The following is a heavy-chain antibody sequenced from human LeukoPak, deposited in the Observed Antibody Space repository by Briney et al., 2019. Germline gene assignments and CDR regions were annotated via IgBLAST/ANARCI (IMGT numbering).Heavy chain of an antibody. D-gene: IGHD4/OR15-4a*01. CDR2: ISNSGANT. J-gene: IGHJ6*04. V-gene: IGHV3-23*01. Sequence: GGSLRLSCAASGFTFSSYEMNWVRQAPGKGLEWVSGISNSGANTYYADSVKGRFTISRDNSKKTLDLQMNSLRAEDTAIFYCAKDFANYPYYYGMDVWGKGTTVTVSS. CDR3: AKDFANYPYYYGMDV. CDR1: GFTFSSYE.